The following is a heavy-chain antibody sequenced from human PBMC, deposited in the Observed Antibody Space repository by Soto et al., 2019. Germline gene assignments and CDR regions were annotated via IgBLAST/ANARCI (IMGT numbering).Heavy chain of an antibody. J-gene: IGHJ6*02. D-gene: IGHD1-26*01. CDR3: ATWDRDYYPLDA. Sequence: TLSLTCTVSVGSISRGGYYWSWIRQHPGKGLEWIGDIYYSGSTYYNPSLKSRVTISVDTPNNQIALKLSSVTAAATAVNDCATWDRDYYPLDAWSQATTDT. CDR2: IYYSGST. V-gene: IGHV4-31*03. CDR1: VGSISRGGYY.